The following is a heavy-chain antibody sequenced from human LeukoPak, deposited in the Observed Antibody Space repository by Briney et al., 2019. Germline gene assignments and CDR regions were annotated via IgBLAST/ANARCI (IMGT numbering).Heavy chain of an antibody. J-gene: IGHJ6*03. D-gene: IGHD2-2*01. CDR1: GFTISTYA. Sequence: SETLSLSCAVSGFTISTYAMSWVRQPPGKGLEWIGYISYSGGTTYNPSLKSRVTISVDTTKNQTSLKLSSVTAADTAAYYCWTCYAPLGYYYYMDVWGKGTTVTVSS. V-gene: IGHV4-59*08. CDR2: ISYSGGT. CDR3: WTCYAPLGYYYYMDV.